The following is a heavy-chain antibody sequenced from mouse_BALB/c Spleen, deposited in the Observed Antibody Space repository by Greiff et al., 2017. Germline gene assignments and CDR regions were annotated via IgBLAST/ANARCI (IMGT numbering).Heavy chain of an antibody. CDR1: GFTFSSYT. J-gene: IGHJ4*01. CDR2: ISSGGSYT. Sequence: DVMLVESGGGLVKPGGSLKLSCAASGFTFSSYTMSWVRQTPEKRLEWVATISSGGSYTYYPDSVKGRFTISRDNAKNTLYLQMSSLTSEDTAMYYCTRDRYYGSSYAMDYWGQGTSVTVSS. CDR3: TRDRYYGSSYAMDY. V-gene: IGHV5-6-4*01. D-gene: IGHD1-1*01.